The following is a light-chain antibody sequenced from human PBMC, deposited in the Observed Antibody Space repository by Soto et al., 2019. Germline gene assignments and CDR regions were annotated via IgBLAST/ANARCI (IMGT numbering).Light chain of an antibody. Sequence: EIVLTQSPGTLSLSPGERATLSCRAGHSVSSSYLAWYQQKPGQAPSLLIYGASNRATGIPDRFSGSGSGTDFTLTISRLEPEDFAVYYCQQYDSSPRTFGQGTKV. J-gene: IGKJ1*01. V-gene: IGKV3-20*01. CDR1: HSVSSSY. CDR2: GAS. CDR3: QQYDSSPRT.